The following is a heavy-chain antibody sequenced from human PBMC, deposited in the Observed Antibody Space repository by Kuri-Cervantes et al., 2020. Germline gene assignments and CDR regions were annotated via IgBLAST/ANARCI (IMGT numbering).Heavy chain of an antibody. V-gene: IGHV3-30-3*01. CDR3: ARDLFPDYYDSSGCFDY. CDR2: ISYDGSDK. D-gene: IGHD3-22*01. CDR1: GLTFSSYT. Sequence: GESLKISCAASGLTFSSYTMHWVRQTPGKGLQWVAVISYDGSDKYYADSVKGRFTISRDNSKNRLYLQMNSLRAEDTAVYYCARDLFPDYYDSSGCFDYWGQGTLVTVSS. J-gene: IGHJ4*02.